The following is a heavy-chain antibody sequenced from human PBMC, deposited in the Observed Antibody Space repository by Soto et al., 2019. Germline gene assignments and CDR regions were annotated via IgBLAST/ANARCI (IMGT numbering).Heavy chain of an antibody. J-gene: IGHJ4*02. D-gene: IGHD3-22*01. Sequence: EVQLLESGGGLVQPGGSLRLSCAASGFTFSSYAMSWVRQAPGKGLEWVSAISGSGGSTYYADSVKGRFTISRDNSENTLYLQMNSLRAEDTAVYYCAKGSGYQPWGLDYWGQGTLVTVSS. CDR1: GFTFSSYA. CDR2: ISGSGGST. CDR3: AKGSGYQPWGLDY. V-gene: IGHV3-23*01.